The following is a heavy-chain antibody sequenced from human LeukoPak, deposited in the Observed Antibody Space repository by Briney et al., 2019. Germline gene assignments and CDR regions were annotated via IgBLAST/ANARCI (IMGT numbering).Heavy chain of an antibody. Sequence: SETLSLTCTVSGGSISSYYWSWIRQPPGKGLEWIGYIYYSGSTNYNPSLKSRVTISVDTSKNQFSLKLSSVTAADTAVYYCARHGAGGSPAYFDYWGQGTLVTVSS. V-gene: IGHV4-59*08. CDR2: IYYSGST. CDR3: ARHGAGGSPAYFDY. D-gene: IGHD2-15*01. CDR1: GGSISSYY. J-gene: IGHJ4*02.